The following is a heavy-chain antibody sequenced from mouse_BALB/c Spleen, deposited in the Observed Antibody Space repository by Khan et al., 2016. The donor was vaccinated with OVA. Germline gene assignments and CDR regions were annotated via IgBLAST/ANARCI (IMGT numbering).Heavy chain of an antibody. Sequence: EVELVESGGGLVQPGGSLKLSCAASGSTFSSYGMSWVRQTPDKRLESVATINSNGGITYYPDSVKGRFTISRDNAKNTLYLQMSSLKSEDTAMYYCARGLGAFAYWGEGTLVTVSA. V-gene: IGHV5-6-3*01. CDR1: GSTFSSYG. CDR2: INSNGGIT. J-gene: IGHJ3*01. D-gene: IGHD3-3*01. CDR3: ARGLGAFAY.